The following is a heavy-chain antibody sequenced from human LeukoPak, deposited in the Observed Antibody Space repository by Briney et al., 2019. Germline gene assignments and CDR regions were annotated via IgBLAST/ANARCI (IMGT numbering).Heavy chain of an antibody. Sequence: SETLSLTCTVYGGSFGAHYWSWVRQPPGKGLEWIGEISHSGSTNYNPSLKSRVTTSVDTSKNQVSLNLKSVTAADTAVYYCAREASGSTGYFDSWGQGTLVTVSS. D-gene: IGHD1-26*01. CDR1: GGSFGAHY. CDR3: AREASGSTGYFDS. CDR2: ISHSGST. J-gene: IGHJ4*02. V-gene: IGHV4-34*01.